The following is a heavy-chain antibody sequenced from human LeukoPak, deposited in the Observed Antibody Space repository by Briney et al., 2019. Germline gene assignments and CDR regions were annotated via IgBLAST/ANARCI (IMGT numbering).Heavy chain of an antibody. CDR1: GGTFSSYA. CDR2: IIPILGIA. V-gene: IGHV1-69*04. D-gene: IGHD3-22*01. Sequence: ASVKVSCKASGGTFSSYAIIWVRQAPGQGLEWMGRIIPILGIANYAQKFQGRVTITADKSTSTAYMELSSLRSEDTAVYYCARDRGGPYYYDSSGYYRGGGPFDYWGQGTLVTVSS. J-gene: IGHJ4*02. CDR3: ARDRGGPYYYDSSGYYRGGGPFDY.